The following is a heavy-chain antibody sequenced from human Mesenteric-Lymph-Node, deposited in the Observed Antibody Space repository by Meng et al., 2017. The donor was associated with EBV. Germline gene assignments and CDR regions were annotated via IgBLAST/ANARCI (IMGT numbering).Heavy chain of an antibody. CDR3: ARIRSIWGTYQNYYFDS. CDR2: INHSGFS. CDR1: GGSCSGFD. V-gene: IGHV4-34*01. Sequence: LQLWVSGLLKPSQTLSLNCAVYGGSCSGFDWTWVRQSPGRDLEWIGEINHSGFSKYNPSLKSRLTISLDTSKNQVSLTLGSVTAADTAVYYCARIRSIWGTYQNYYFDSWGQGTLVTVSS. J-gene: IGHJ4*02. D-gene: IGHD3-16*02.